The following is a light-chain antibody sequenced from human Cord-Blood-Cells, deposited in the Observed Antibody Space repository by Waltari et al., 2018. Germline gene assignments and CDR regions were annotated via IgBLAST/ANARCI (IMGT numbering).Light chain of an antibody. CDR3: QAWDSSTAV. CDR2: QDS. J-gene: IGLJ2*01. CDR1: KLGDKY. Sequence: SYELTQPPSVSVSPGQTASITCSGDKLGDKYACWYQQKPGQSPVQVIYQDSKRPSGMPERFAGSNSGNTATLTISGTQAMDEADYYCQAWDSSTAVFGGGTKLTVL. V-gene: IGLV3-1*01.